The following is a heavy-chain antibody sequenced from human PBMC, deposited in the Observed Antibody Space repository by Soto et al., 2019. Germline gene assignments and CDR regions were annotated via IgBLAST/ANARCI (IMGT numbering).Heavy chain of an antibody. Sequence: ASVKVSCKASGYTFTSRGISWVRQAPGQGLEWMGWISGYNGNTNYAQNLQGRVTMTTDTSTSTAYMELRSLRSDDTAVYYCASGFFYSYGYHADDYYYYGMDVWGQGTTVTVSS. D-gene: IGHD5-18*01. CDR2: ISGYNGNT. J-gene: IGHJ6*02. V-gene: IGHV1-18*04. CDR3: ASGFFYSYGYHADDYYYYGMDV. CDR1: GYTFTSRG.